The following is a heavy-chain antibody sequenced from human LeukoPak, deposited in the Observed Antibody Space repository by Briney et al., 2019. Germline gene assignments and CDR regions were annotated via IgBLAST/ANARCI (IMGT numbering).Heavy chain of an antibody. CDR1: GGTFTSYA. Sequence: SVKVSCKASGGTFTSYAISWVRQAPGQGLEWMGWIIPNFGTANYAQKFQGRVTITTDKSTSTAYMELSSLRSEDTPVYYCAILRGGGNPFKAFYSWGQGTMVTVSS. CDR3: AILRGGGNPFKAFYS. CDR2: IIPNFGTA. J-gene: IGHJ3*02. V-gene: IGHV1-69*05. D-gene: IGHD4-23*01.